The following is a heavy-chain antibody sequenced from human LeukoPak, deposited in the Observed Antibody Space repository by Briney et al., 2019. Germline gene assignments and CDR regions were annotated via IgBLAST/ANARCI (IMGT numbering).Heavy chain of an antibody. Sequence: GESLKISCKGSGYSFTSFWIGWVRQMPGKGLEWMGIIYPGDSDTRYSPSFQGQVTISAVKSINTAYLQWSSLKASDTAMYYCATYSSGMAYDYFDYWGQGTLVTVSS. CDR3: ATYSSGMAYDYFDY. V-gene: IGHV5-51*01. CDR2: IYPGDSDT. J-gene: IGHJ4*02. CDR1: GYSFTSFW. D-gene: IGHD3-10*01.